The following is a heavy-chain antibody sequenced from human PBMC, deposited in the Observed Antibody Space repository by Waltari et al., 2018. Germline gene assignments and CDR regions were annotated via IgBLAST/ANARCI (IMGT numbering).Heavy chain of an antibody. V-gene: IGHV3-48*04. Sequence: EVQLVESGGGLAQPGGSLRLSCAASGFTFSSYSVNWVRQAPGKGLGGVSYISAGSGNKRYADSVEGRFSISRDNTRNSLSLQMNSLRVEDTAVYYCVRDHRFAFDNWGQGTVVSVSS. CDR2: ISAGSGNK. CDR1: GFTFSSYS. J-gene: IGHJ3*02. CDR3: VRDHRFAFDN.